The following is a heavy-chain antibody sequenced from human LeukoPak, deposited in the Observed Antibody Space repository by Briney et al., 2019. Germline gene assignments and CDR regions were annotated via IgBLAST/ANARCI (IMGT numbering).Heavy chain of an antibody. Sequence: PSETLSLTCTVSGGSISSYYWSWIRQPPGKGLEWIGYIYYSGSTNYNPSLKSRVTISVDTSKNQFSLKLSSVTAADTAVYYCARWRSSGGFDYWGQGTLVTVSS. V-gene: IGHV4-59*01. J-gene: IGHJ4*02. CDR2: IYYSGST. CDR1: GGSISSYY. D-gene: IGHD6-19*01. CDR3: ARWRSSGGFDY.